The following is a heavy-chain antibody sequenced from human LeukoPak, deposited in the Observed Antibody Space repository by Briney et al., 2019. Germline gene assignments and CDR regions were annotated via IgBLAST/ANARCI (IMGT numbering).Heavy chain of an antibody. V-gene: IGHV3-48*01. Sequence: GGSLRLSCAASGFTFSSYSMNWVRQAPGKGLEWVSYISSSSSTIYYAGSVKGRFTISRDNAKNSLYLQMNSLRAEDTAVYYCASPKAAYCSSTSCPTGIWGQGTMVTVSS. CDR2: ISSSSSTI. CDR3: ASPKAAYCSSTSCPTGI. J-gene: IGHJ3*02. CDR1: GFTFSSYS. D-gene: IGHD2-2*01.